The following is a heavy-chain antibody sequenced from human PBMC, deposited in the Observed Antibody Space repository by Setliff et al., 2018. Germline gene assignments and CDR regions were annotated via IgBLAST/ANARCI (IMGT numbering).Heavy chain of an antibody. CDR3: ARGPPSYDFWSGYYVSNYYMDV. V-gene: IGHV4-31*03. D-gene: IGHD3-3*01. J-gene: IGHJ6*03. CDR1: GGSISSGGYY. Sequence: SETLSLTCTVPGGSISSGGYYWSWIRQHPGKGLEWIGYIYYSGSTYYNPSLKSRVTISVDTSKNQFSLKLSSVTAADTAVYYCARGPPSYDFWSGYYVSNYYMDVWGKGTTVTVSS. CDR2: IYYSGST.